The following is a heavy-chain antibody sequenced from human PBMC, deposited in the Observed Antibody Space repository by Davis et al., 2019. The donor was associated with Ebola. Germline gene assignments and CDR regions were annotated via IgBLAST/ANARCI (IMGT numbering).Heavy chain of an antibody. CDR3: ARGGVGFLEWLYNWFDP. CDR2: INHSVST. Sequence: GSLRLSCAVYGGSFSGYYWSWIRQLPGKGLEWIGEINHSVSTNSNPSLKSRVTISVDTSKNQFSLKLSSVTAADTAVYYCARGGVGFLEWLYNWFDPWGQGTLVTVSS. V-gene: IGHV4-34*01. CDR1: GGSFSGYY. J-gene: IGHJ5*02. D-gene: IGHD3-3*01.